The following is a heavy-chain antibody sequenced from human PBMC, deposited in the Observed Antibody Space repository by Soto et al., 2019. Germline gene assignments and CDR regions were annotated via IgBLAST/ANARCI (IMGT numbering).Heavy chain of an antibody. D-gene: IGHD3-10*01. Sequence: EVKLVESGGTLVQPGGSLRLSCAASGYTFSDFAIHWVRQTPGKRLEYVSAINGNGGTTYYGDSVKGRFTISRDNSKNTAYLQMGSLRVEDTAVYYCARWSHYGSGTYPWGQGTLVTVS. CDR1: GYTFSDFA. CDR3: ARWSHYGSGTYP. J-gene: IGHJ4*03. CDR2: INGNGGTT. V-gene: IGHV3-64*07.